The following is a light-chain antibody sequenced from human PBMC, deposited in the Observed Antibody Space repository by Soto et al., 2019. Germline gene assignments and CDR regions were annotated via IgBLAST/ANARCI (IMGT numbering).Light chain of an antibody. Sequence: DIQLTQSPPSLSASVGDAVTITCQASQDITNYLNWYQQRSGKSPKRLIFDAANLERGVPSRFSGSGSGTHFTLTISSLQPEDVATYYCQQYENRPLTFGGGTKVE. J-gene: IGKJ4*01. CDR1: QDITNY. CDR2: DAA. V-gene: IGKV1-33*01. CDR3: QQYENRPLT.